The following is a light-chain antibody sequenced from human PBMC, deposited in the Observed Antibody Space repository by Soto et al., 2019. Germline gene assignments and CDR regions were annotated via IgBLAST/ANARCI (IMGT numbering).Light chain of an antibody. Sequence: EIVMTQSPATLSVSPGGRATLSCRASQSIGDTLAWYQQKPGQAPRLVIHCASSRVTGLPARFSGSGSGPDFTLTIRSLQSDDFAVYYCQKYDNWPWTFGHGNTVDIK. V-gene: IGKV3-15*01. J-gene: IGKJ1*01. CDR1: QSIGDT. CDR2: CAS. CDR3: QKYDNWPWT.